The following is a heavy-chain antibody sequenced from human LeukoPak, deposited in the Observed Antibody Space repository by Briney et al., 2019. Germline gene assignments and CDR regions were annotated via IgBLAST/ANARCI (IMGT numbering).Heavy chain of an antibody. CDR3: ARSVNQGQSSYYYYMDV. J-gene: IGHJ6*03. CDR2: INHSGST. D-gene: IGHD4-11*01. V-gene: IGHV4-34*01. Sequence: NSSETLSLTCAVYGGSFSGYYWSWIRQPPGKGLEWIGEINHSGSTNYNPSLKSRVTISVDTSKNQFSLKLSSVTAADTAVYYCARSVNQGQSSYYYYMDVWGKGTTVTVSS. CDR1: GGSFSGYY.